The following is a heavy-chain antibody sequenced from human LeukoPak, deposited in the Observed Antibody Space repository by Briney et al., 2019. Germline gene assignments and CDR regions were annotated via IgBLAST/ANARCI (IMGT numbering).Heavy chain of an antibody. J-gene: IGHJ4*02. CDR2: ISYDGSNK. Sequence: GGSLRLSCTASGFTFSSYAMHWVRQAPGKGLEWVAVISYDGSNKYYADSVKGRFTISRDNSKNTLYLQMNSLRAEDTAVYYCARDTGYSLNYFDYWGQGTLVTVSS. CDR1: GFTFSSYA. V-gene: IGHV3-30-3*01. CDR3: ARDTGYSLNYFDY. D-gene: IGHD4-23*01.